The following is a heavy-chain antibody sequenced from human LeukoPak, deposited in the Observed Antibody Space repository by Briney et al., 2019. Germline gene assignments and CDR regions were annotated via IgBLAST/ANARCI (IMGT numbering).Heavy chain of an antibody. Sequence: GGSLRLSCAASGFIFNSYGMSWVRQAPGEGLEWVSGITGSTRTTYYADSVKGRFTISRDNAKNMLYLQMNSLRAEDTAVYYCAKDQLNRFCSGGSCSITHDHWGQGTLVTVSS. CDR3: AKDQLNRFCSGGSCSITHDH. CDR2: ITGSTRTT. J-gene: IGHJ4*02. V-gene: IGHV3-23*01. CDR1: GFIFNSYG. D-gene: IGHD2-15*01.